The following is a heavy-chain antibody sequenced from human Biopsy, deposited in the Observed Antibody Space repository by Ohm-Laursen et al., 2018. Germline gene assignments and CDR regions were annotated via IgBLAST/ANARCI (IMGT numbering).Heavy chain of an antibody. V-gene: IGHV1-8*01. CDR1: GYTFTNYD. J-gene: IGHJ4*02. CDR2: VNPNSGNT. D-gene: IGHD6-13*01. Sequence: GASVKVSCKPSGYTFTNYDINWVRQAPGQGPEWMGWVNPNSGNTGYAQKLQGRVAMTRSTSISTAYMELSSLTSEDTAVYYCAREPFGQQLGPFDYWGQGALVIVSS. CDR3: AREPFGQQLGPFDY.